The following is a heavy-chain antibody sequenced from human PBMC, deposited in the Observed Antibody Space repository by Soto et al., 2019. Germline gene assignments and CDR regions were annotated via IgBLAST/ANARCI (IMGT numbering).Heavy chain of an antibody. Sequence: SETLSLTCAVYGGSFSGYYWSWIRQPPGKGLEWIGEINHSGSTNYNPSLKSRVTISVDTSKNQFSLKLSSVTAADTAVYYCARVVVGATTGYYGMDVWGQGTTVTVSS. CDR2: INHSGST. CDR3: ARVVVGATTGYYGMDV. J-gene: IGHJ6*02. V-gene: IGHV4-34*01. CDR1: GGSFSGYY. D-gene: IGHD1-26*01.